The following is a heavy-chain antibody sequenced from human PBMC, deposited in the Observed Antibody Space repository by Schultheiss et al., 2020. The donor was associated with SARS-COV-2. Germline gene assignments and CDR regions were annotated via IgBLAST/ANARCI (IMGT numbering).Heavy chain of an antibody. CDR1: GFTFGDYY. D-gene: IGHD3-16*01. CDR2: ISSSSSYT. CDR3: ARGPLSDYAFYGMDI. V-gene: IGHV3-11*06. Sequence: GGSLRLSCAVSGFTFGDYYMSWVRQSPGKGLEWISYISSSSSYTSYADSVRGRFTISRDNARNSLFLDINSLRAEDTAVYYCARGPLSDYAFYGMDIWGQGTTVTVSS. J-gene: IGHJ6*02.